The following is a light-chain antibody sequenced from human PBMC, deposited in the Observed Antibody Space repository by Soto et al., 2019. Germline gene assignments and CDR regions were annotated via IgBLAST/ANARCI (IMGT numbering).Light chain of an antibody. V-gene: IGLV1-44*01. CDR1: SSNIGTYS. Sequence: QSVLTQPPSASGTPGQRVTISCSGSSSNIGTYSVNWYQQLPGAAPKLLIYTNNQRPSGVPDRFSGSKSGTSASLAISGLQSGDEANYYCAAWDDSLNCVVFGGGTKLTVL. CDR2: TNN. CDR3: AAWDDSLNCVV. J-gene: IGLJ2*01.